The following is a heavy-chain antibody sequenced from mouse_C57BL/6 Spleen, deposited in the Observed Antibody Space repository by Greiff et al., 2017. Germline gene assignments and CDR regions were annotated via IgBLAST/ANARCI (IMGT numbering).Heavy chain of an antibody. CDR1: GYTFTDYE. J-gene: IGHJ4*01. V-gene: IGHV1-15*01. CDR2: IDPETGGT. D-gene: IGHD1-1*01. CDR3: TRSIYPRAMDY. Sequence: LVESGAELVRPGASVTLSCKASGYTFTDYEMHWVKQTPVHGLEWIGAIDPETGGTAYNQKFKGKAILTADKSSSTAYMELRSLTSEDSAVYYCTRSIYPRAMDYWGQGTSVTVSS.